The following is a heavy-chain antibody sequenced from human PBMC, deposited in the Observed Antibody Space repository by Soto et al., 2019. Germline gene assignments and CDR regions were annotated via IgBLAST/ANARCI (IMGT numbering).Heavy chain of an antibody. CDR1: GYTFTSYG. V-gene: IGHV1-18*04. CDR2: ISAYNGNT. D-gene: IGHD3-22*01. J-gene: IGHJ3*02. CDR3: ARDRRWYDSRDDAFDI. Sequence: QVQLVQSGAEVKKPGASVKVSCKASGYTFTSYGISWVRQAPGRGLEWMGWISAYNGNTNYAQKLQGRVTMTTDTSTSTADMELRSLRSDDTAVYYCARDRRWYDSRDDAFDIWGQGTMVTASS.